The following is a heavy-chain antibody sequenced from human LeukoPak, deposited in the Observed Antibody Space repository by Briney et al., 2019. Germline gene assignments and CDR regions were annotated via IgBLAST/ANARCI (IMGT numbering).Heavy chain of an antibody. Sequence: GGSLRLSCAASGFSVTTNYMSWVRQAPGKGLEWVALIYTSGSTFYADSVMGRFTVSRDNSKNTLYLQMNSLRAEDSAAYYSARDRAGTQSWVEFDLWGQGTLVTVSS. D-gene: IGHD3-10*01. CDR3: ARDRAGTQSWVEFDL. V-gene: IGHV3-66*03. CDR1: GFSVTTNY. J-gene: IGHJ5*02. CDR2: IYTSGST.